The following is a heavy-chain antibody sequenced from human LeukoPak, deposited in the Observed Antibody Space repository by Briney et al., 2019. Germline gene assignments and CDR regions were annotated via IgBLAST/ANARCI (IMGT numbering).Heavy chain of an antibody. CDR3: ARDSGNYLDAFDI. CDR2: ISSSSSYI. Sequence: GGSLRLSCAASGFTFSTYGMDWVRQAPGKGLEWVSSISSSSSYIYYADSVKGRFTISRDNAKNSLYLHMNSLRAEDTAVYYCARDSGNYLDAFDIWGQGTMVTVSS. D-gene: IGHD1-7*01. V-gene: IGHV3-21*01. CDR1: GFTFSTYG. J-gene: IGHJ3*02.